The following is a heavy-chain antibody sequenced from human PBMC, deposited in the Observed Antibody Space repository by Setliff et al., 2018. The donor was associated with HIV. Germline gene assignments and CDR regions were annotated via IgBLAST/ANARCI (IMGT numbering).Heavy chain of an antibody. D-gene: IGHD3-10*01. CDR1: GFTFSSYS. CDR3: ARVVGADTLYYFDY. Sequence: PGGSLRLSCAASGFTFSSYSMNWVRQAPGKGLEWVSSISSSSSYIYYADSVKGRFTISRDNAKNSLYLQMNSLRAEDTAVYYCARVVGADTLYYFDYWGQGTLVTVSS. V-gene: IGHV3-21*01. CDR2: ISSSSSYI. J-gene: IGHJ4*02.